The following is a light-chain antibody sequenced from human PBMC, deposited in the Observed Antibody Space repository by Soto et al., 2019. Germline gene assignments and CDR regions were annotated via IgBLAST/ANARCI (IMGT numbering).Light chain of an antibody. Sequence: ALTQPASVSGSPGQSITISCTGTSSDVGYYNYVSWYQQHPGKAPKLMIYDVRNRPSGVSNRFSGSKSGNTASLTISGLQAEDEADYYCSSYTSSSTYVFGTGTKLTVL. J-gene: IGLJ1*01. CDR1: SSDVGYYNY. V-gene: IGLV2-14*03. CDR3: SSYTSSSTYV. CDR2: DVR.